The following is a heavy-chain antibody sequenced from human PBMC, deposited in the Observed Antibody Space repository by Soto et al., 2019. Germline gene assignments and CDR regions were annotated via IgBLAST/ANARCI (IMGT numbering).Heavy chain of an antibody. Sequence: EVQLVESGGGLVQPGGSLRLSCAASGFTFSSYAMHWVRQATGKGLEWVSAIGTAADTYYPDSVKGRFTISRENAKNSWYLQMNSLRAGDTAVYYCARRGPIYGDAFDIWGQGTMVTVSS. D-gene: IGHD4-17*01. CDR3: ARRGPIYGDAFDI. V-gene: IGHV3-13*04. CDR1: GFTFSSYA. J-gene: IGHJ3*02. CDR2: IGTAADT.